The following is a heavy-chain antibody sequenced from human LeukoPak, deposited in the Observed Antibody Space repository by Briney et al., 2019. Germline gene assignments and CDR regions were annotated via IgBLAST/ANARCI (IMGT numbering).Heavy chain of an antibody. CDR1: GGSISSGSYY. Sequence: PSETLSLTCTVSGGSISSGSYYWRWIRQPAGKGLEWIGRIYTSGSTNYHPSLKSRVTISVDTSKNQFSLKLSSVTAADTAVYYCARDYYDSSGYYALAFDIWGQGTMVTVSS. V-gene: IGHV4-61*02. CDR2: IYTSGST. CDR3: ARDYYDSSGYYALAFDI. D-gene: IGHD3-22*01. J-gene: IGHJ3*02.